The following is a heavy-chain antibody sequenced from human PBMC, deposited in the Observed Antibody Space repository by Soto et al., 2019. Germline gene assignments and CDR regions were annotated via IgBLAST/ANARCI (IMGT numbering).Heavy chain of an antibody. V-gene: IGHV3-7*01. CDR3: AREIAGAGAY. J-gene: IGHJ4*02. D-gene: IGHD3-22*01. Sequence: EVQLVESGGGLVQPGGSLRLSCAASGFSFSTYWMHWVRQAPGKGLEWVANIKQDESEKYYVGSVKGRFTISRDNAKSSLYLQMNSLRPEDTAVYYCAREIAGAGAYWGQGILVTVSS. CDR1: GFSFSTYW. CDR2: IKQDESEK.